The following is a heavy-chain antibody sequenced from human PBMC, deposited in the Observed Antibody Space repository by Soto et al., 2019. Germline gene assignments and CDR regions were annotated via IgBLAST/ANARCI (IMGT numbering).Heavy chain of an antibody. CDR3: ARHGWLVPWVGSYWFDP. CDR1: GGSITSDY. J-gene: IGHJ5*02. V-gene: IGHV4-59*01. Sequence: SETLSFTCTVSGGSITSDYWSWIRQSPGRGLEWIAFIYHTGYTNYNPSLKSRVTISLDTSKNQCSLTLRSVTAADTALYYCARHGWLVPWVGSYWFDPWGQGTLVTVSS. CDR2: IYHTGYT. D-gene: IGHD6-19*01.